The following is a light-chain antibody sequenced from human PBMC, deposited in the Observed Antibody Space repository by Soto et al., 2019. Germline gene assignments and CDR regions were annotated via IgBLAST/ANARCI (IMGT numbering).Light chain of an antibody. CDR1: QTIGSW. J-gene: IGKJ1*01. CDR2: KAS. V-gene: IGKV1-5*03. Sequence: DIQMTQSPSTLSGSVGARVTITCRASQTIGSWLAWYQQKPGKAHKLLIYKASTLKSGVPSRFSGSGSGTEFTLTISSLQPDDFATYYCQHYNSYSEAFGQGTKVELK. CDR3: QHYNSYSEA.